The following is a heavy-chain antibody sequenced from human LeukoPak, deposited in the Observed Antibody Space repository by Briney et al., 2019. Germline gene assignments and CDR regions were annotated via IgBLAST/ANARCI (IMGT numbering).Heavy chain of an antibody. J-gene: IGHJ4*02. D-gene: IGHD6-19*01. CDR1: GGSFSGYY. CDR3: ARGRLARSPYFDY. Sequence: SETLSLTCAVYGGSFSGYYWSWIRQPPGKGLEWIGYIYYSGSTNYNPSLKSRVTISLDTSKNQFSLKLSSVTAADTAVYYCARGRLARSPYFDYWGQGTLVTVSS. CDR2: IYYSGST. V-gene: IGHV4-59*01.